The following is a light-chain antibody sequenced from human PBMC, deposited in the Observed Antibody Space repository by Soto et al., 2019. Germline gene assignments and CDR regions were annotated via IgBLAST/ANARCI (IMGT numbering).Light chain of an antibody. J-gene: IGLJ1*01. CDR3: GTWDNSLRGYV. CDR1: SSNIGNNY. CDR2: DNN. Sequence: QSVLTQPPSVSAAPGQKVTISCSGSSSNIGNNYVSWYQQLPGTAPKLLIYDNNKRPSGIPDRFSGSKSGTSATLGITGLQTGDEADYYCGTWDNSLRGYVFGTGTKVTVL. V-gene: IGLV1-51*01.